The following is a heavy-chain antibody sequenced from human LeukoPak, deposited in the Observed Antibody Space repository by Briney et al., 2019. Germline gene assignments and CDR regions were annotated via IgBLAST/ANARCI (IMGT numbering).Heavy chain of an antibody. J-gene: IGHJ4*02. CDR1: GFTFSDYY. Sequence: GGSLRLSCAASGFTFSDYYMSWIRQAPGKGLEWVSYISGSDNTIYYADSVKGRFTISRDNARNSLYLQMNSLRDEDTAVYYCARVHRGYSFGRLDYWGQGTLVAVSS. V-gene: IGHV3-11*04. D-gene: IGHD5-12*01. CDR3: ARVHRGYSFGRLDY. CDR2: ISGSDNTI.